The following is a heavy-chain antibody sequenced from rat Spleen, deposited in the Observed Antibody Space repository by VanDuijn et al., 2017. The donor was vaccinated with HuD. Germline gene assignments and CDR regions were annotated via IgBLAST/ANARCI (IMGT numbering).Heavy chain of an antibody. CDR1: GFSLTRYH. CDR3: ARDAGILRY. J-gene: IGHJ2*01. D-gene: IGHD1-6*01. CDR2: IWTGRST. Sequence: QVQLKESGPGLVQPSQTLSLTCTVSGFSLTRYHVTWVRQPPGRGLEWMGVIWTGRSTTYDSLLKSRLSISRDVSKSQVFLSMNSLQTEDTATYYCARDAGILRYWGQGVMVTVSS. V-gene: IGHV2-43*01.